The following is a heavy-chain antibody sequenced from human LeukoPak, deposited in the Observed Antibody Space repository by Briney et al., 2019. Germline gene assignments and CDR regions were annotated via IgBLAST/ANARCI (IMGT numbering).Heavy chain of an antibody. J-gene: IGHJ3*02. V-gene: IGHV5-51*01. CDR1: GYTFTTYW. D-gene: IGHD6-13*01. CDR2: IYPGDSDI. Sequence: GESLKSPCKGSGYTFTTYWIGWVRQMPGKGLEWLGIIYPGDSDIRYNTSVQGQVSISANQSISTVYLQWSSLKASDTAMYYCARLGSSTWKNAFDIWGRETKVSVSS. CDR3: ARLGSSTWKNAFDI.